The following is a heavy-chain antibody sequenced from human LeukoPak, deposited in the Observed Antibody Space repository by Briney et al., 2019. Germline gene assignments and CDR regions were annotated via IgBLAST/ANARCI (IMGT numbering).Heavy chain of an antibody. V-gene: IGHV1-69-2*01. CDR1: GYAFTDYY. CDR2: VDPEDGET. J-gene: IGHJ5*02. Sequence: GAPVKISSKVSGYAFTDYYMHWVQPAPGKGLEWMGLVDPEDGETIYAEKFQGRVTITAYTSTDTAYMELSSLRSEDTAVYYCATFQQQLVLDWFEPWGHGALVTVSS. CDR3: ATFQQQLVLDWFEP. D-gene: IGHD6-13*01.